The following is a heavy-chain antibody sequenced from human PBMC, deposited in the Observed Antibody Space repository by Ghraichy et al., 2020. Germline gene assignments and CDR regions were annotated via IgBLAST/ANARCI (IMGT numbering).Heavy chain of an antibody. J-gene: IGHJ5*02. Sequence: SVKVSCKASGGTFSSYAISWVRQAPGQGLEWMGRIIPILGIANYAQKFQGRVTITADKSTSTAYMELSSLRSEDTAVYYCARAPADTAMVDNWFDPWGQGTLVTVSS. CDR2: IIPILGIA. V-gene: IGHV1-69*04. CDR3: ARAPADTAMVDNWFDP. CDR1: GGTFSSYA. D-gene: IGHD5-18*01.